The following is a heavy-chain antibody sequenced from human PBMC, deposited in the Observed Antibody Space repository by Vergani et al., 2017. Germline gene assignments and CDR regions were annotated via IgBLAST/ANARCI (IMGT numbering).Heavy chain of an antibody. CDR3: AKSWAELAVAGPVDY. CDR2: ISWNSGSI. V-gene: IGHV3-9*01. J-gene: IGHJ4*02. Sequence: EVQLVESGGGLVQPGRSLRLSCAASGFTFDDYAMHWVRQAPGKGLEWVSGISWNSGSIGYAYSVKGRFTISRDNAKNSLYLQMNSLRAEDTALYYCAKSWAELAVAGPVDYWGQGTLVTVSS. D-gene: IGHD6-19*01. CDR1: GFTFDDYA.